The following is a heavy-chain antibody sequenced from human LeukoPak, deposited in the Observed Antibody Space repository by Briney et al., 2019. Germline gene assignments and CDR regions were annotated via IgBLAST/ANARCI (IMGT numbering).Heavy chain of an antibody. Sequence: ASVKVSCKASGYTFTSYYMHWVRQAPGQGLEWMGIINPSGGSTSYAQKFQGRVTITADESTSTAYMELSSLRSEDTAVYYCASWGYYYDSSGYYYYFDYWGQGTLVTVSS. J-gene: IGHJ4*02. V-gene: IGHV1-46*01. CDR2: INPSGGST. CDR1: GYTFTSYY. CDR3: ASWGYYYDSSGYYYYFDY. D-gene: IGHD3-22*01.